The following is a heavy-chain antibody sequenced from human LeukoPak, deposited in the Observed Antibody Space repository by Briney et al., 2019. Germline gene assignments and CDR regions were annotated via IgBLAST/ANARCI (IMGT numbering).Heavy chain of an antibody. J-gene: IGHJ4*02. Sequence: PGGSLRLSCAASGFTFSSYWMHWVRHAPGKGLVWVSRINTDGSSTSYADSVKGRFTISRDNAKNTLYLQMNSLRAEDTAVYYCARDQWLVPADYWGQGTLVTVSS. V-gene: IGHV3-74*01. CDR1: GFTFSSYW. CDR3: ARDQWLVPADY. D-gene: IGHD6-19*01. CDR2: INTDGSST.